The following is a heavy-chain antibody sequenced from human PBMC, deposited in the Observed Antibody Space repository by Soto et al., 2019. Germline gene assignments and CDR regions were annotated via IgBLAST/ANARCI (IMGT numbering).Heavy chain of an antibody. CDR3: ARADCTGAYCHSWPFNYGVDV. D-gene: IGHD2-8*02. J-gene: IGHJ6*02. CDR1: GFTFNTYG. V-gene: IGHV3-33*08. Sequence: QVQLVESGGGVVQPGGSLRLSCTTSGFTFNTYGMHWVRQAPGKGLEWVAIIWYDGSNKYYADSVKGRFTISRDNSKNTLYLQMNSLRAEDTALYYCARADCTGAYCHSWPFNYGVDVWGQGTTVTVSS. CDR2: IWYDGSNK.